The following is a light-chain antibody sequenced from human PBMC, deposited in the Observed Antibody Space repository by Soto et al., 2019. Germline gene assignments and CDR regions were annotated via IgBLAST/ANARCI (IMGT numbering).Light chain of an antibody. CDR3: QQYYSTPWT. J-gene: IGKJ1*01. V-gene: IGKV4-1*01. CDR2: WAS. Sequence: DIVMTQSPDSLAVYLGERATINCKSSQSVLYSSNNKNYLAWYQQKPGQPPKLLIYWASTREFGVPDRFSGSGSGTDFTLTISSLQAEDVAVYYCQQYYSTPWTFGQGTKVEIK. CDR1: QSVLYSSNNKNY.